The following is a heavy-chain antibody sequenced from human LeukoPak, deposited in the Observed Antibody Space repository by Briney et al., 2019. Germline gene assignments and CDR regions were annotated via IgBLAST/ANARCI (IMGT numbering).Heavy chain of an antibody. D-gene: IGHD1-26*01. Sequence: GGSLRLSCAASGFTFDDYGMSWVRQAPGKGLVWVSRINGDGSDISYADSVKGRFTISRDNAKNTVYLQVNSLRAEDTAVYYCARGSLGDGSLLIDYWGQGTLVTVSS. CDR3: ARGSLGDGSLLIDY. CDR1: GFTFDDYG. CDR2: INGDGSDI. V-gene: IGHV3-74*01. J-gene: IGHJ4*02.